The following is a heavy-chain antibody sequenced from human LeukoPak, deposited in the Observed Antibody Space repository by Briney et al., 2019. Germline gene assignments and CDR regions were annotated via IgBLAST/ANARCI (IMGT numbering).Heavy chain of an antibody. D-gene: IGHD3-10*01. CDR2: INWNGGST. V-gene: IGHV3-20*04. J-gene: IGHJ4*02. Sequence: GGSLRLSCAASGYTFDDYGMSWVRQAPGKGLEWVSGINWNGGSTGYADSVKGRFTISRDNAKNSLYLRMNSLRAEDTAVYYCAKAVRSMVTGGGYFDSWGQGTLVTVSS. CDR3: AKAVRSMVTGGGYFDS. CDR1: GYTFDDYG.